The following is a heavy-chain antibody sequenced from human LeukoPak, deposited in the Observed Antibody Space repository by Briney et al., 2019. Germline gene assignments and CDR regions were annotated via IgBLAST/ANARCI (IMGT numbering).Heavy chain of an antibody. V-gene: IGHV5-51*01. CDR2: IYPGDSDT. D-gene: IGHD3-10*01. Sequence: GESLKISCKGSGYTFTRYWIGWVRQMPGKGLEWMGIIYPGDSDTRYSPSFQCQATISADKSLSTAYLRWSSLKASDTALYYCARHVMPYYYNGGYYFDYWGQGTLVTVSS. CDR1: GYTFTRYW. J-gene: IGHJ4*02. CDR3: ARHVMPYYYNGGYYFDY.